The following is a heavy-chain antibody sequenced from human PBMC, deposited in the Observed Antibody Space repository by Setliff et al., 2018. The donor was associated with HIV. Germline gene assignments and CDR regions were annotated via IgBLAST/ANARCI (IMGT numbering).Heavy chain of an antibody. CDR2: IYTRGSV. CDR1: GDFISSGNFP. CDR3: ARCRLNGGFNL. D-gene: IGHD7-27*01. V-gene: IGHV4-61*02. Sequence: PSETLSLTCTVSGDFISSGNFPWNWIRQPAGKGPEWIGLIYTRGSVSYNPSLMSRVTISLDTSKNQLSLKLSSVTAADTAVYYCARCRLNGGFNLWGQGTLVTVSS. J-gene: IGHJ5*02.